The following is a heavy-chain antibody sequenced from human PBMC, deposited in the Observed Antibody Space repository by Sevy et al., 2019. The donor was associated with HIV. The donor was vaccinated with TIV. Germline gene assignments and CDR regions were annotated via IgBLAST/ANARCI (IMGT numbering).Heavy chain of an antibody. CDR2: IYTSGST. V-gene: IGHV4-61*02. CDR3: ARAPTYYDFWSVGWFDP. J-gene: IGHJ5*02. D-gene: IGHD3-3*01. CDR1: GGSISSGSYY. Sequence: SETLSLTCTVSGGSISSGSYYWSWIRQPAGKGLEWIGRIYTSGSTNYNPSLKSRLTMSVDTSKNQFSLKLSSVTAADTAVYYCARAPTYYDFWSVGWFDPWGQGTLVTVSS.